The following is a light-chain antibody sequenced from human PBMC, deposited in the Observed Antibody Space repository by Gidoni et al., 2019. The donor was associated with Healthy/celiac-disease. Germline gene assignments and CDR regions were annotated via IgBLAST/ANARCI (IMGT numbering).Light chain of an antibody. CDR2: AAS. Sequence: DIQITQSPSSLAASVGDRVTITCRESQGISNYLDWYQQKPGKVPKLLIYAASTLQSGVPSRFSGSGSGTDFTHTISSLQPEDVATYYCQKYNSAPYTFGQGTKLEIK. V-gene: IGKV1-27*01. CDR3: QKYNSAPYT. J-gene: IGKJ2*01. CDR1: QGISNY.